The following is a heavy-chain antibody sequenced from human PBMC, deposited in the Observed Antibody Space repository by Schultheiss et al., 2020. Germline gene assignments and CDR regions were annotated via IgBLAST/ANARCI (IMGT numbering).Heavy chain of an antibody. CDR1: GSTFTGYY. V-gene: IGHV1-2*04. CDR3: ARSISTFYGMDV. CDR2: INPNSGGT. Sequence: ASVKVSCKASGSTFTGYYMHWVRQAPGQGLEWMGWINPNSGGTNYAQKFQGWVTMTRDTSISTAYMELSRLRSDDTAVYYCARSISTFYGMDVWGQGTTVTVSS. J-gene: IGHJ6*02. D-gene: IGHD2-21*01.